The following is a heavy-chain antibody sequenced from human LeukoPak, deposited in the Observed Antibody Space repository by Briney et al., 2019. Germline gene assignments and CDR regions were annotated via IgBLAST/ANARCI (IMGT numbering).Heavy chain of an antibody. V-gene: IGHV4-31*03. CDR3: ARNGDSWAFDI. CDR1: GGSISSGGYY. Sequence: PSETLSLTCTVSGGSISSGGYYWSWVRQHPGKGLEWIGYIYYSGSTYYNPSLKSRVTISVDTSKNQFSLKLSSVTAADTAVYYCARNGDSWAFDIWGQGTMVTVSS. J-gene: IGHJ3*02. CDR2: IYYSGST. D-gene: IGHD7-27*01.